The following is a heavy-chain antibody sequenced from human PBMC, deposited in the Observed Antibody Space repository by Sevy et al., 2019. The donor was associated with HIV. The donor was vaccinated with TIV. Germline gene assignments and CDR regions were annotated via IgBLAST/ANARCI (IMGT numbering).Heavy chain of an antibody. CDR2: IGVSGGRT. Sequence: GGSLRLSCAASGFTFTSYTMSWVRQAPGKGLEWVSDIGVSGGRTYYSDSVKGRFTIARDNSKNTQYLQMSSLRAEDTAVYYCAKRDYSDFDSPPIFDFWGRGTLVTVSS. D-gene: IGHD3-9*01. V-gene: IGHV3-23*01. J-gene: IGHJ4*02. CDR1: GFTFTSYT. CDR3: AKRDYSDFDSPPIFDF.